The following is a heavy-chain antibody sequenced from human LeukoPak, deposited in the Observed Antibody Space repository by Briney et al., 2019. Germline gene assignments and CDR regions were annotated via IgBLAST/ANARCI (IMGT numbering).Heavy chain of an antibody. CDR2: ISWDESTT. Sequence: GGSLRHSCAPSGLSIGDNSMHWVRQPPGKGLEWVSLISWDESTTYYSDSVKGRFTVSRDSSKNSLYLQMNSLRTEDTALYYCARGPNRWWVVSRNCGMDVWGQGTTVTVSS. J-gene: IGHJ6*02. V-gene: IGHV3-43*01. CDR3: ARGPNRWWVVSRNCGMDV. CDR1: GLSIGDNS. D-gene: IGHD2-15*01.